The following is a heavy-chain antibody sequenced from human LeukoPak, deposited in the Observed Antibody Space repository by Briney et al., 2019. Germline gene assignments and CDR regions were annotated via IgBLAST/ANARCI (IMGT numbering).Heavy chain of an antibody. J-gene: IGHJ5*02. V-gene: IGHV1-2*02. CDR2: INPNSGGT. CDR1: GYTFTGYY. D-gene: IGHD6-19*01. Sequence: VASVKVSCKASGYTFTGYYMHWVRQAPGQGLEWMGWINPNSGGTNYAQKFQGRVTMTRDTSISTACMELSRLRSDDTAVYYCARDCTAVAGTWFDPWGQGTLVTVSS. CDR3: ARDCTAVAGTWFDP.